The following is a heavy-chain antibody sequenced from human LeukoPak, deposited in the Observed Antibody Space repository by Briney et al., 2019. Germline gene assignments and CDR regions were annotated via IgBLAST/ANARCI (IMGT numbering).Heavy chain of an antibody. V-gene: IGHV1-18*01. D-gene: IGHD3-22*01. Sequence: ASVKVSCKASGYTFTSYGISWVRQAPGQGLEWMGWISAYNGNTNYAQKLQGRVTMTTDTSTSTAYMELRSLRSDDTAVYYCARVFNYYDSRVWQVFDPWGQGTLVTVSS. J-gene: IGHJ5*02. CDR2: ISAYNGNT. CDR1: GYTFTSYG. CDR3: ARVFNYYDSRVWQVFDP.